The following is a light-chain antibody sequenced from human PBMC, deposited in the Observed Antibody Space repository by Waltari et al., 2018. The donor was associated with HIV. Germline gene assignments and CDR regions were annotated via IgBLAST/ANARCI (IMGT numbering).Light chain of an antibody. CDR2: EAS. CDR3: VSYTSSSTLI. CDR1: SSDIGGYIY. J-gene: IGLJ2*01. Sequence: QSALTQPASVSGSPGQSITISCTGTSSDIGGYIYVSWYHQHSGKPPKLMIYEASNRPSGVSDRFSGSKSGNTASLTISGLQAEDEADYYCVSYTSSSTLILGGGTKVTVL. V-gene: IGLV2-14*01.